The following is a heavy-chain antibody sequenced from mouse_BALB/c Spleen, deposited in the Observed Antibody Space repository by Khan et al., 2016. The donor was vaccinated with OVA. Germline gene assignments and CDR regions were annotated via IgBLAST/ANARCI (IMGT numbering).Heavy chain of an antibody. CDR2: IRSGGST. V-gene: IGHV2-2*01. D-gene: IGHD2-14*01. Sequence: QVQLKQSGPGLVQPSQSLSITCTVSGFSLNTYGIHWIRQSQGKGLEWLGVIRSGGSTDYNGAFISRLSITKDNSKSQVFFKMNSLQADDTAIYYCARNSYMYDLTYWGQGTLVTVSA. J-gene: IGHJ3*01. CDR1: GFSLNTYG. CDR3: ARNSYMYDLTY.